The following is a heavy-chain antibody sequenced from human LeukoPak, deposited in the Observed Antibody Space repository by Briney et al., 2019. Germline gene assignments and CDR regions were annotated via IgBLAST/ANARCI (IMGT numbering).Heavy chain of an antibody. J-gene: IGHJ4*02. CDR3: ARVRYYYDSSD. V-gene: IGHV3-7*02. D-gene: IGHD3-22*01. CDR2: IMQDGSEK. Sequence: GGSLRLSCAASGFTFSSYWMSWVRQAPGKGLEWVANIMQDGSEKSYVDSVKGRFTISRDNAKNSLYLQMNSLRAEDTAVYYCARVRYYYDSSDWGQGTLVTVSS. CDR1: GFTFSSYW.